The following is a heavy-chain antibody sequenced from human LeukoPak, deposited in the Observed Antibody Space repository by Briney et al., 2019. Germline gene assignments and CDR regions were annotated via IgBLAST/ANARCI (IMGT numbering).Heavy chain of an antibody. CDR3: AREGTAGTNLNWFDP. Sequence: PSETLSLTCTVSGGSISSYYWSWIRQPPGKGLEWIGYISYSGSTNFNPSLKSRVTVSVDTSKNQFSLKLSSVTAADTAVYYCAREGTAGTNLNWFDPWGQGTLVTVSS. CDR1: GGSISSYY. D-gene: IGHD1-1*01. J-gene: IGHJ5*02. CDR2: ISYSGST. V-gene: IGHV4-59*01.